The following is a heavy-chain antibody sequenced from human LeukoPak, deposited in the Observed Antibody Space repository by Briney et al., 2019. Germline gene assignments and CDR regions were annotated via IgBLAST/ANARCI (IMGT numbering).Heavy chain of an antibody. J-gene: IGHJ4*02. Sequence: PGGSLRLSCAASGFTFDDYAMHWVRHAPGKGLEWVSGISWNSGSIGYADSVKGRFTISRDNAKNSLYLQMNSLRAEDTALYYCAKQYGDYVIGPLDYWGQGTLVTVSS. CDR2: ISWNSGSI. D-gene: IGHD4-17*01. V-gene: IGHV3-9*01. CDR1: GFTFDDYA. CDR3: AKQYGDYVIGPLDY.